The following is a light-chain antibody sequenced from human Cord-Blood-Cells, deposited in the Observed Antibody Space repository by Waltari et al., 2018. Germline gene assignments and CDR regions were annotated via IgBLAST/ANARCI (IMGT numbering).Light chain of an antibody. V-gene: IGKV3-20*01. J-gene: IGKJ1*01. CDR1: PSVSRSY. CDR3: QQYGSSPWT. CDR2: GAS. Sequence: EIVLTQSPGTLSLSPGERATLSCMASPSVSRSYLAWYQQKPGQAPRLLIYGASSRATGIPDRFSGSGSGTDFTLTISRLEPEDFAVYYCQQYGSSPWTFGQGTKVEIK.